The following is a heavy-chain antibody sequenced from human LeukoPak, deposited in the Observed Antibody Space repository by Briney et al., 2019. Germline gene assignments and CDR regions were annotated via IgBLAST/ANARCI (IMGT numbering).Heavy chain of an antibody. CDR3: ARLSLNGDYAWY. J-gene: IGHJ4*02. V-gene: IGHV4-38-2*01. CDR2: IYHSGST. CDR1: GYSMGSGYY. Sequence: KASETLSLTCAVGGYSMGSGYYGGGRRQPPGKGVEGIGSIYHSGSTYYNPSLKSRVTISVDTSKNQFSLKLSSVTAADTAVYYCARLSLNGDYAWYWGQGTLVTVSS. D-gene: IGHD4-17*01.